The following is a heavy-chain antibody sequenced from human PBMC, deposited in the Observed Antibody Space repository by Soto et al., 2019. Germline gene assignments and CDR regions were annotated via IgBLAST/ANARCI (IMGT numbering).Heavy chain of an antibody. CDR2: IYYLGNT. V-gene: IGHV4-39*01. J-gene: IGHJ4*02. CDR3: AGLYPYESSGYHLNY. Sequence: SQILSLTWTVSGGSSGGSGSCWVWISKHPGKGLEWVGSIYYLGNTYYNPSLGSRVTISVDTSKNQFSLKLRSVAAADTAVFYCAGLYPYESSGYHLNYWGQGALVTVSS. D-gene: IGHD3-22*01. CDR1: GGSSGGSGSC.